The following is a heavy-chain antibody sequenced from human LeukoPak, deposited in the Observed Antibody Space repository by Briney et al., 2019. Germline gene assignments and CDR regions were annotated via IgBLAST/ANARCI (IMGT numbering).Heavy chain of an antibody. CDR1: GGSFSGYY. J-gene: IGHJ4*02. Sequence: LSLTCAVYGGSFSGYYWSWIRQAPGKGLEWVSYISSSGSTIYYADSVKGRFTISRDNAKNSLYLQMNSLRAEDTAVYYCARTPTTMIVMHWGQGTLVTVSS. CDR3: ARTPTTMIVMH. V-gene: IGHV3-11*01. CDR2: ISSSGSTI. D-gene: IGHD3-22*01.